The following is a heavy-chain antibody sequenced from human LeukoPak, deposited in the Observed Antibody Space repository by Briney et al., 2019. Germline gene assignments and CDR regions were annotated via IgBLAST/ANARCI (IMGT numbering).Heavy chain of an antibody. J-gene: IGHJ3*02. CDR1: GFTFSSYA. D-gene: IGHD4-23*01. CDR2: ISYDGSNK. CDR3: ARDRRGKGFAFDI. V-gene: IGHV3-30-3*01. Sequence: PGGSLRLSCAASGFTFSSYAMHWARQAPGKGLEWVAVISYDGSNKYYADSVKGRFTISRDNSKNTLYLQMNSLRAEDTAVYYCARDRRGKGFAFDIWGQGTMVTVSS.